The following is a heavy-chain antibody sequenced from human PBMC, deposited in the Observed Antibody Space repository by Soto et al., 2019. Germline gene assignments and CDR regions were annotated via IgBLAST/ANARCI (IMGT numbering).Heavy chain of an antibody. D-gene: IGHD2-2*01. CDR1: GYTFTGYY. CDR2: INPNSGGT. CDR3: ARERYCISTSCYFGMFGYYYYGMDV. Sequence: GASVKVSCKASGYTFTGYYMHWVRQAPGQGLEWMGWINPNSGGTNYAQKFQGWVTMTRDTSISTAYMELSRLRSDDTAVYYCARERYCISTSCYFGMFGYYYYGMDVWGQGTTVTVSS. J-gene: IGHJ6*02. V-gene: IGHV1-2*04.